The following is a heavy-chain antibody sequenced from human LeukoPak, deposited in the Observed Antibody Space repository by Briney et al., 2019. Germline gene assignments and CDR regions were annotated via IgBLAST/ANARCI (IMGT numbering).Heavy chain of an antibody. D-gene: IGHD3-22*01. CDR1: GGSISSYY. V-gene: IGHV4-59*01. J-gene: IGHJ5*02. CDR2: IYYSGST. CDR3: ARGAHYYGWFDP. Sequence: PSENLSLTCTVSGGSISSYYWSWIRQPPGKGLEWIGYIYYSGSTNYNPSLKSRVTISVDTSKNQFSLKLSSVTAADTAVYYCARGAHYYGWFDPWGQGTLVTVSS.